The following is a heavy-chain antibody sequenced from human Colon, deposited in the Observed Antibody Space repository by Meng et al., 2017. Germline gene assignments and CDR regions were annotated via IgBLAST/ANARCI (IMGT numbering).Heavy chain of an antibody. J-gene: IGHJ4*02. CDR2: IYSGGIS. D-gene: IGHD1-26*01. V-gene: IGHV4-31*03. Sequence: VQLQESGPRLVKPSQTLSLTCTVSGYSVSSNSYYWTWIRQHPGTGLEWIGYIYSGGISHYSPSLKSRITMSIDTSKNQFSLQLTSVTAADTAIYYCARDPLAVGPTDRGLDSWGQGTLVTVSS. CDR1: GYSVSSNSYY. CDR3: ARDPLAVGPTDRGLDS.